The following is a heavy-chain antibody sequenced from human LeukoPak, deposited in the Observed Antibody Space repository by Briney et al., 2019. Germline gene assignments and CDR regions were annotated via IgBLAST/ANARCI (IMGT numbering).Heavy chain of an antibody. CDR1: GGSISSYY. CDR3: ASNPFVSWYFDL. Sequence: SETLSLTCTVSGGSISSYYWSWIRQPPGKGLEWIGYIYYSGSTNYNPSLKSRVTISVHTSKNQFSLKLSSVTAADTAVYYCASNPFVSWYFDLWGRGTLVTVSS. D-gene: IGHD2/OR15-2a*01. CDR2: IYYSGST. J-gene: IGHJ2*01. V-gene: IGHV4-59*12.